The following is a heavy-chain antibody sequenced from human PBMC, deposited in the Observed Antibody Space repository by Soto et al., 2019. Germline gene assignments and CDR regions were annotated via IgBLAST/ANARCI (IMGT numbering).Heavy chain of an antibody. CDR2: INSDGSST. CDR3: ARGKNITGTRANAFDI. CDR1: GFTFSSYW. V-gene: IGHV3-74*01. J-gene: IGHJ3*02. Sequence: GSLRLSCAASGFTFSSYWMHWVRQAPGKGLVWVSRINSDGSSTSYADSVKGRFTISRDNAKNTLYLQMNSLRAEDTAVYYCARGKNITGTRANAFDIWGQGTMVTVSS. D-gene: IGHD1-7*01.